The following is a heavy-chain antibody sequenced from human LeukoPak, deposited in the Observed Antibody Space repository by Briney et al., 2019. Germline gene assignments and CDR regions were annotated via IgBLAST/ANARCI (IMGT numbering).Heavy chain of an antibody. Sequence: ASVKVSCKASGYTFTGYYMHWVRQAPGQGLEWMGWINPNSGGTNYAQKFQGRVTMTRDTSISTAYMELSRLRSDDTAVYYCARMGVAYYGSGSYYNDYYYYMDVWGKGTTVTVSS. CDR1: GYTFTGYY. CDR2: INPNSGGT. V-gene: IGHV1-2*02. CDR3: ARMGVAYYGSGSYYNDYYYYMDV. D-gene: IGHD3-10*01. J-gene: IGHJ6*03.